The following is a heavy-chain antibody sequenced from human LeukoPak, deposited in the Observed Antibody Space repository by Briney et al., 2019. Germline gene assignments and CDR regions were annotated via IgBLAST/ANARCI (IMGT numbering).Heavy chain of an antibody. J-gene: IGHJ4*02. Sequence: AGGSLRLSCTASGFTFGDYAMSWFRQAPGKGLEWVSYISSSGSTIYYADSVKGRFTISRDNAKNSLYLQMNSLRAEDTAVYYCARVLGGSYYHFVDYWGQGTLVTVSS. D-gene: IGHD1-26*01. CDR2: ISSSGSTI. CDR3: ARVLGGSYYHFVDY. CDR1: GFTFGDYA. V-gene: IGHV3-48*03.